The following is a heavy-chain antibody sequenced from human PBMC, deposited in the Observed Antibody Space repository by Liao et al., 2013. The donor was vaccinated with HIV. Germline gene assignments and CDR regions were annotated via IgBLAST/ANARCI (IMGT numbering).Heavy chain of an antibody. V-gene: IGHV4-30-4*08. D-gene: IGHD3-22*01. CDR2: IYYSGRT. CDR3: ARGLVYYDRSDYKAIDAFDI. J-gene: IGHJ3*02. CDR1: GGSLSSGDYY. Sequence: QVHLQESGPGLVKPSQTLSLTCTVSGGSLSSGDYYWSWIRQPPGKGLEWIGNIYYSGRTYYNPSLRSRVTISVDTSKNQFSLKLSSVTAADTAVYYCARGLVYYDRSDYKAIDAFDIWGQGTMVTVSS.